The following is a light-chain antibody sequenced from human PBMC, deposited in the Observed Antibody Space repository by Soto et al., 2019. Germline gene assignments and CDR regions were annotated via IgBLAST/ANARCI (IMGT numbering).Light chain of an antibody. V-gene: IGLV1-44*01. J-gene: IGLJ2*01. CDR1: SSNIGSNT. Sequence: QAVVTQPPSASGTPGQRVTISCSGSSSNIGSNTVNWYQQLPGTAPKLLIYSNNQRPSGVPDRFSGSTSATSASLAISGLQSEDEADYYCAAWDDSLNGVVFGGGTKLTVL. CDR2: SNN. CDR3: AAWDDSLNGVV.